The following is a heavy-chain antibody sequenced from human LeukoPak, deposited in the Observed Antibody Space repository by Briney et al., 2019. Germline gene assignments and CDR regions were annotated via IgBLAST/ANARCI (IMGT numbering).Heavy chain of an antibody. CDR1: GFTFSSYG. CDR2: ISYDGSNK. Sequence: GGSLRLSCAASGFTFSSYGMHWVRQAPGKGLEWVAVISYDGSNKYYADSVKGRFTISRDNSKNTLYLQMNSLRAEDTAVYYCAKDGRGSYGGAFDIWGQGTMVTVSS. CDR3: AKDGRGSYGGAFDI. V-gene: IGHV3-30*18. D-gene: IGHD1-26*01. J-gene: IGHJ3*02.